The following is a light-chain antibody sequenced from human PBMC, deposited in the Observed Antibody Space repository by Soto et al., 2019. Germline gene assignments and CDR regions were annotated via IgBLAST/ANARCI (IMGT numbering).Light chain of an antibody. V-gene: IGLV2-18*02. CDR2: EVN. CDR1: SSDVGNYNR. Sequence: QSALTQPPSVSGSPGQSVAISCTGTSSDVGNYNRVSWYQQPPGTAPKLMIYEVNNRPSGVPDRFSGSKSGNTASLTISGLQAEGEADYYCCSYTTSSTYVFGTGTKLTVL. J-gene: IGLJ1*01. CDR3: CSYTTSSTYV.